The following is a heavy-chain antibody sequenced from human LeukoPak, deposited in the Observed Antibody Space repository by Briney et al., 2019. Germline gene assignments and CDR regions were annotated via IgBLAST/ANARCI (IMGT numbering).Heavy chain of an antibody. J-gene: IGHJ3*02. CDR1: GGSFSGYY. CDR2: INHSGST. V-gene: IGHV4-34*01. D-gene: IGHD3-22*01. CDR3: ARHYPYYYDSSGYPI. Sequence: SETLSLTCAVSGGSFSGYYWSWIRQPPGKGLEWIGEINHSGSTNYNPSLKSRVTISVDTSKNQFSLKLSSVTAADTAVYYCARHYPYYYDSSGYPIWGQGTMVTVSS.